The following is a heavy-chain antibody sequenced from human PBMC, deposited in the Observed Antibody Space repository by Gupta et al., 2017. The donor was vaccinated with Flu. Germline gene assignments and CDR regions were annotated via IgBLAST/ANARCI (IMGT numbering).Heavy chain of an antibody. CDR2: INHGGGT. CDR3: ATTPGTNYYYYMDV. J-gene: IGHJ6*03. Sequence: YWSWIRQPPGKGLEWIGEINHGGGTNYNPSLKSRVTISMDTSKSQFSLNLNSVTAADTAVYYCATTPGTNYYYYMDVWGKGTTVTVSS. V-gene: IGHV4-34*01. CDR1: Y.